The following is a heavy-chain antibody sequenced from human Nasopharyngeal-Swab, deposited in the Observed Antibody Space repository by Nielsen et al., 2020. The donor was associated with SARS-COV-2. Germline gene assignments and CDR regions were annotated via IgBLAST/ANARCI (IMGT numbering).Heavy chain of an antibody. CDR3: ARDHLMTVTIPYYYYGMDV. D-gene: IGHD4-11*01. Sequence: GESLKISCAASGFTFSSYSMNWDRQAPGKGLEWVSSISSSSSYIYYADSVKGRFTISRDNAKNSLYLQMNSLRAEDTAVYYCARDHLMTVTIPYYYYGMDVWGQGTTVTVSS. CDR1: GFTFSSYS. J-gene: IGHJ6*02. V-gene: IGHV3-21*01. CDR2: ISSSSSYI.